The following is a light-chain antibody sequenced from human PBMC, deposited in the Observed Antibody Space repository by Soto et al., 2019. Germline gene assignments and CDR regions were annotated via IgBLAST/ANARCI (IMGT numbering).Light chain of an antibody. Sequence: QSVLTQPPSVSAAPGQKVTISCSGSTSNIGNNYVSWFQQLPGTAPKHLIYDNHKRPSGIPDRFSASKSGTSATLAITGLQTGDEADYHCGTWDSNLRIVVFGGGTKVTVL. CDR1: TSNIGNNY. CDR3: GTWDSNLRIVV. V-gene: IGLV1-51*01. CDR2: DNH. J-gene: IGLJ2*01.